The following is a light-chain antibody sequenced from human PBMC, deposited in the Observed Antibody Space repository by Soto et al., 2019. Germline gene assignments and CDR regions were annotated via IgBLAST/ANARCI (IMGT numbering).Light chain of an antibody. J-gene: IGLJ1*01. CDR1: SGDIGSYDY. CDR3: SSYTSSSTLYV. Sequence: QSALTQPASVSGSPGQSITISCTGTSGDIGSYDYVSWYQQPPGKAPKLMIYEVSNRPSGVSNRFSGSKSGNTASLTISGLQAEDEADYYCSSYTSSSTLYVFGTGTKLTVL. V-gene: IGLV2-14*01. CDR2: EVS.